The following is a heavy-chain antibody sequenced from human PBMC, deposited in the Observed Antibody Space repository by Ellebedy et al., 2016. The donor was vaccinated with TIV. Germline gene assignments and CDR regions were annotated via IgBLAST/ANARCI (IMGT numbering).Heavy chain of an antibody. CDR1: GFTFSSYA. CDR2: ISGSGGST. CDR3: AKGPSCSGGSCSNRDY. Sequence: PGGSLRLSCAASGFTFSSYAMSWVRQAPGTGLEWVSAISGSGGSTYYADSVKGRFTISRDNSKNTLYLQMNSLRAEDTAVYYCAKGPSCSGGSCSNRDYWGQGTLVTVSS. J-gene: IGHJ4*02. D-gene: IGHD2-15*01. V-gene: IGHV3-23*01.